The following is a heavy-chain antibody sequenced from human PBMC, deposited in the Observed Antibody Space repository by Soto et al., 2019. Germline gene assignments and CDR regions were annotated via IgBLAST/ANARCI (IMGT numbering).Heavy chain of an antibody. D-gene: IGHD3-10*01. CDR3: ARHRYGSGSLYNWFDP. Sequence: SETLSLTCTVSGGSISSGGYYWSWIRQHPGKGLEWIGYMYYSGSTYYNPSLKSRVTMSVDTSKNQFSLKLNSVTAADTAVYYCARHRYGSGSLYNWFDPWGQGTLVTVVS. CDR1: GGSISSGGYY. J-gene: IGHJ5*02. V-gene: IGHV4-31*03. CDR2: MYYSGST.